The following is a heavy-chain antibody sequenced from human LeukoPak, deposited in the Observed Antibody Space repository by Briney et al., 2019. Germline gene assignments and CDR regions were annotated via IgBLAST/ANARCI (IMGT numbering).Heavy chain of an antibody. CDR3: ARLLPNYDFWSGGVDY. V-gene: IGHV1-3*01. CDR2: IDAGNGNT. CDR1: GFTFTSYA. J-gene: IGHJ4*02. Sequence: ASVKVSCKASGFTFTSYAMHWVRQAPGQRLEWMGWIDAGNGNTKYSQKFQGRVTITRDTSASTAYMELSSLRSEDTAVYYCARLLPNYDFWSGGVDYWGQGTLVTVSS. D-gene: IGHD3-3*01.